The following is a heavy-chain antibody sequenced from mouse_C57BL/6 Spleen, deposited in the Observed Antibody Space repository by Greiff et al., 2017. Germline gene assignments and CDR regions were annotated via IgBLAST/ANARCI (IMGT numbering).Heavy chain of an antibody. CDR1: GYTFTSYW. CDR3: ARERGSPFDY. V-gene: IGHV1-52*01. CDR2: IDPSDSET. J-gene: IGHJ2*01. Sequence: QVHVKQSGAELVRPGSSVKLSCKASGYTFTSYWMHWVKQRPIQGLEWIGNIDPSDSETHYNQKFKDKATLTVDKSSSTAYMQLRSLTSEDSAVYYCARERGSPFDYWGQGTTLTVSS.